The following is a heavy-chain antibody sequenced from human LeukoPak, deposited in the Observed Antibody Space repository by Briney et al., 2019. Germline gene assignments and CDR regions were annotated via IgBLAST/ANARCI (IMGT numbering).Heavy chain of an antibody. V-gene: IGHV4-34*01. CDR2: INHSGSTS. J-gene: IGHJ4*02. D-gene: IGHD5-12*01. CDR3: ARKSGYARDY. CDR1: GESFSGYF. Sequence: SETLSLTCAVYGESFSGYFWNWIRQPPGKGLEWIGEINHSGSTSNHNPSLKSRVTMSVDTSKNQFSLKLSSVTAADTAVYYCARKSGYARDYWGQGNLVTVSS.